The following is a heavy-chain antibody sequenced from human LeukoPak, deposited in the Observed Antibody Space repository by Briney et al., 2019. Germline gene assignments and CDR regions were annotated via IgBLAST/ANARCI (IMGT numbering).Heavy chain of an antibody. CDR2: INHSGST. J-gene: IGHJ6*02. Sequence: PSETLSLTCAAYGGSFSGYYWSWIRQPPGKGLEWIGEINHSGSTNYNPSLKSRVTISVDTSKNQFSLKLSSVTAADTAVYYCARVNQGSGSYYKTNYYYGMDVWGQGTTVTVSS. D-gene: IGHD3-10*01. CDR1: GGSFSGYY. CDR3: ARVNQGSGSYYKTNYYYGMDV. V-gene: IGHV4-34*01.